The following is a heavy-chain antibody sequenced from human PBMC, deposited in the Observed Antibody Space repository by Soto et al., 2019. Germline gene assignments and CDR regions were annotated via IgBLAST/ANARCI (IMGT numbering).Heavy chain of an antibody. Sequence: QVQLVQSGAEVKKPGASVKVSCKASGYTFTSYGISWVRQAPGQGLEWRGWISAYNGNTNYAQKRXXRXXTTTDTSTSTAYMEVRSLRSVDAAVYYCPRSSGTSYTWSAPWGQGTLVTVSS. D-gene: IGHD1-26*01. V-gene: IGHV1-18*01. J-gene: IGHJ5*02. CDR2: ISAYNGNT. CDR3: PRSSGTSYTWSAP. CDR1: GYTFTSYG.